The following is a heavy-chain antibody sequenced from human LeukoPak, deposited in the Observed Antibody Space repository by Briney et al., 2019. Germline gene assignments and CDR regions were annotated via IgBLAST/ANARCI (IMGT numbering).Heavy chain of an antibody. CDR1: GFTFDDYA. CDR3: AKDGYSSGLDY. V-gene: IGHV3-9*01. CDR2: ISWSSGSI. D-gene: IGHD6-19*01. Sequence: GGSLRLSCAASGFTFDDYAMHWVRQAPGKGLEWVSGISWSSGSIGYADSVKGRFTISRDNAKNSLYLQMNSLRAEDTALYYCAKDGYSSGLDYWGQGTLVTVSS. J-gene: IGHJ4*02.